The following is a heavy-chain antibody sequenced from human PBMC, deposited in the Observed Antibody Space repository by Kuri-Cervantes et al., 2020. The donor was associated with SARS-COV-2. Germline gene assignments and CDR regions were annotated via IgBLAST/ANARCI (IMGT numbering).Heavy chain of an antibody. CDR1: GFTFGDYA. Sequence: GGSLRLSCTASGFTFGDYAMSWVRQAPGKGLEWVGFIRSKAYGGTTEYAASVKGRFTISRDDSKSIAYLQMNSLKTEDTAVYYCTTGKYCSSTSCTYYYYYYMDVWGKGTTVTVSS. D-gene: IGHD2-2*01. J-gene: IGHJ6*03. V-gene: IGHV3-49*04. CDR2: IRSKAYGGTT. CDR3: TTGKYCSSTSCTYYYYYYMDV.